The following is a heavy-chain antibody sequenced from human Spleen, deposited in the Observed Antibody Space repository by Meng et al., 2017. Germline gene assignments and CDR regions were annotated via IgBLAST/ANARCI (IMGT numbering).Heavy chain of an antibody. CDR1: GFTFSSYW. V-gene: IGHV3-7*01. Sequence: GGSLRLSCAASGFTFSSYWMSWVRQAPGKGLEWVANIKQDGSEKYYVDSVKGRFTISRDNAKNSLYLQMNSLRAEDTAVYYCARESLRGSGSYWDQYYYYGMDVWGQGTTVTVSS. D-gene: IGHD3-10*01. CDR2: IKQDGSEK. CDR3: ARESLRGSGSYWDQYYYYGMDV. J-gene: IGHJ6*02.